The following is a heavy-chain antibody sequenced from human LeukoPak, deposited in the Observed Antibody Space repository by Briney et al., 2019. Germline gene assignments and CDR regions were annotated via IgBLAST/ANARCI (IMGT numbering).Heavy chain of an antibody. CDR3: AKYLGLFDFWSGYYHPRFDY. CDR1: GFTFSSYA. J-gene: IGHJ4*02. Sequence: GGSLRLSCAASGFTFSSYAMSWVRQAPGKGLEWVSAISGSGGSTYYADSVKGRFTISRDNSKNTLYLQMNSLRAEDTAVYYCAKYLGLFDFWSGYYHPRFDYWGQGTLVTVSS. V-gene: IGHV3-23*01. D-gene: IGHD3-3*01. CDR2: ISGSGGST.